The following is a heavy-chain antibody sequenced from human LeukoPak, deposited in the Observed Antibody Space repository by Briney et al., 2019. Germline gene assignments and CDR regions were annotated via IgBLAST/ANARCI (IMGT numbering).Heavy chain of an antibody. CDR3: ARTGGSSGYSCDY. CDR1: GGTFSSYA. D-gene: IGHD3-22*01. V-gene: IGHV1-69*13. J-gene: IGHJ4*02. CDR2: IIPIFGTA. Sequence: SVKVSCKASGGTFSSYAISWVRQAPGQGLEWMGGIIPIFGTADYAQKFQGRVTITADESTSTAYMELSSLRSEDTAVYYCARTGGSSGYSCDYWGQGTLVTVSS.